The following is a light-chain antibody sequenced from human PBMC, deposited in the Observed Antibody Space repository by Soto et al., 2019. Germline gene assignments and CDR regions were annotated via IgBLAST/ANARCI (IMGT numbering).Light chain of an antibody. V-gene: IGKV1-33*01. CDR2: DAS. J-gene: IGKJ2*03. Sequence: DIQMTQSPSSVSASVGDRVTITCQASHNIYNYVYWYQQKPGKAPELLIYDASHLETGVPSRFSGSGSGTDFTFTITSLQPEDIATYYCQQYDYLPPYSFGQGTRLDLK. CDR1: HNIYNY. CDR3: QQYDYLPPYS.